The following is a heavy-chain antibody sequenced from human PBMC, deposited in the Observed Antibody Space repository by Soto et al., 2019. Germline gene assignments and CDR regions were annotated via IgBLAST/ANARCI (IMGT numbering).Heavy chain of an antibody. CDR1: GDSVSSNSAA. V-gene: IGHV6-1*01. Sequence: QTLSLTCAISGDSVSSNSAAWNWIRQSPSRGLEWLGRTYYRSKWYNDYAVSVKSRITINPDTSKNQFSLQLNSVTPADTAVYYCARHPQNTVLRYFDWPPTIDYWGQGTLVTVSS. J-gene: IGHJ4*02. CDR2: TYYRSKWYN. CDR3: ARHPQNTVLRYFDWPPTIDY. D-gene: IGHD3-9*01.